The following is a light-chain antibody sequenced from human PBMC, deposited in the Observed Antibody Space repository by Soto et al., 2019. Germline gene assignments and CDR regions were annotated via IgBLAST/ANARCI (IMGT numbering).Light chain of an antibody. Sequence: EIMLTQSPGTLSLSPGERATLSCRASQSIFNKYLAWYQQRPGQARRLLVHGASTRATGIPERFSVSGSGTDFILAIGSLDFDYVAVDYCEPGGSSPWTFGQGTKV. J-gene: IGKJ1*01. CDR1: QSIFNKY. V-gene: IGKV3-20*01. CDR3: EPGGSSPWT. CDR2: GAS.